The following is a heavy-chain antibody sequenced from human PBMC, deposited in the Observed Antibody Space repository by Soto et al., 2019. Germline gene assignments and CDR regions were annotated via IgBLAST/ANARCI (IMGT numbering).Heavy chain of an antibody. J-gene: IGHJ3*02. CDR2: IIPILGIA. V-gene: IGHV1-69*04. Sequence: GASVKVSCKASGGTFSSYTISWVRQAPGQGLEWMGRIIPILGIANYAQKFQGRVTITAEKSTSTAYMELSSLRSEDTAVYYCARDPRPNDAFDIWGQGTMVTVSS. CDR1: GGTFSSYT. CDR3: ARDPRPNDAFDI.